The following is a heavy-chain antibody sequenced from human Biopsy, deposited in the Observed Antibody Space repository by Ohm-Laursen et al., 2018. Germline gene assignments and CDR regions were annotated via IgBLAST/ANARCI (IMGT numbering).Heavy chain of an antibody. CDR1: GDSVTKYY. J-gene: IGHJ6*02. CDR3: ARDSGILNYGNCKYYHYYGMDV. D-gene: IGHD4-11*01. V-gene: IGHV4-59*02. Sequence: SDTLSLTCPVSGDSVTKYYWSWIRQPPGKGLEWIGHIYYSVMTYYNPSLQSRVSISVDTSRNQVSLTLSSVTAADTAVYYCARDSGILNYGNCKYYHYYGMDVWGQGTKVTVSS. CDR2: IYYSVMT.